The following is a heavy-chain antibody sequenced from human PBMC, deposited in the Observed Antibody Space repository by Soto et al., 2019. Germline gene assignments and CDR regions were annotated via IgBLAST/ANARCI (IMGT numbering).Heavy chain of an antibody. J-gene: IGHJ5*02. Sequence: PSETLSLTCTISGGSISSSGYYWGWIRQPPGKGLEWIGTISYSGSTYYNPSLKSRVTISVDTSKNQFSLKLSSVTAADTAIYYCARVRRYDFWRPFDPWGQGTLVTVSS. CDR2: ISYSGST. D-gene: IGHD3-3*01. CDR3: ARVRRYDFWRPFDP. V-gene: IGHV4-39*01. CDR1: GGSISSSGYY.